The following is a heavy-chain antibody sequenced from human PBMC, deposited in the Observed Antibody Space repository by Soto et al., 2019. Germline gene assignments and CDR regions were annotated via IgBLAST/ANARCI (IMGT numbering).Heavy chain of an antibody. Sequence: SETLSLTCTVSVDSIRSSTYQCGWIRQPPGRGLEWIGSAYYSESTYYNPSLKSRVTIPVDTSKNQFSLKVNSVTAADTAVYYCARHSNWKVEYWGQGPWVTVSS. V-gene: IGHV4-39*01. J-gene: IGHJ4*02. D-gene: IGHD1-20*01. CDR2: AYYSEST. CDR1: VDSIRSSTYQ. CDR3: ARHSNWKVEY.